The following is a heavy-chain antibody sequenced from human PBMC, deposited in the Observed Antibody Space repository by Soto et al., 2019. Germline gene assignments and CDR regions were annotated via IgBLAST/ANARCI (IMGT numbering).Heavy chain of an antibody. V-gene: IGHV4-4*02. J-gene: IGHJ5*02. Sequence: SETLSLTCAVSGASISNTDWWSWVRQPPGKGLEWIGEIYHSGTTNCDPSLKSRVTISLDKSKSLFSLTLNSMTAADTAVYYCARGQFYSGSGNFNNLMFDAWGQGIQVTVSS. D-gene: IGHD3-10*01. CDR3: ARGQFYSGSGNFNNLMFDA. CDR1: GASISNTDW. CDR2: IYHSGTT.